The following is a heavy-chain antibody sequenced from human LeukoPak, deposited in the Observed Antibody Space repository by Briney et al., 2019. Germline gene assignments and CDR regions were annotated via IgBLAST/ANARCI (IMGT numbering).Heavy chain of an antibody. D-gene: IGHD2-15*01. Sequence: ASVKVSCKASGYTFTSYDINWVRQATGQGLEWMGGFDPEDGETIYAQKFQGRVTMTEDTSTDTAYMELSSLRSEDTAVYYCAMCSGGSCYSGEIDYWGQGTLVTVSS. CDR3: AMCSGGSCYSGEIDY. CDR2: FDPEDGET. CDR1: GYTFTSYD. V-gene: IGHV1-24*01. J-gene: IGHJ4*02.